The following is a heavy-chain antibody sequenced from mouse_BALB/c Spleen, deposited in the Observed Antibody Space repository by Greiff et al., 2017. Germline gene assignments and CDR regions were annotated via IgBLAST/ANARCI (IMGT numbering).Heavy chain of an antibody. CDR2: IYPYNGGT. D-gene: IGHD1-1*02. V-gene: IGHV1S29*02. CDR1: GYTFTDYN. CDR3: AREEYGLYAMDY. Sequence: EVQLQQSGPELVKPGASVKISCKASGYTFTDYNMHWVKQSHGKSLEWIGYIYPYNGGTGYNQKFKSKATLTVDNSSSTAYMHLNSLTSEDSAVYYCAREEYGLYAMDYWGQGTSVTVSS. J-gene: IGHJ4*01.